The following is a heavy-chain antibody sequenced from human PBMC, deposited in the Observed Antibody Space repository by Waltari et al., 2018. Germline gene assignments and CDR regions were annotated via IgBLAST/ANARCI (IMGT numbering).Heavy chain of an antibody. J-gene: IGHJ4*02. D-gene: IGHD2-15*01. CDR2: MNPYSGNT. CDR1: GYSFISYN. V-gene: IGHV1-8*01. CDR3: ATRLSTRLGGRIEY. Sequence: QVQLVQSGAEVKNPGASVKVSCKASGYSFISYNINWVRQATGQGLEWMGWMNPYSGNTGYAQNFQGRVTMTSNTSVSTAYMELSSLRSEDTAVYYCATRLSTRLGGRIEYWGRERWSPSPQ.